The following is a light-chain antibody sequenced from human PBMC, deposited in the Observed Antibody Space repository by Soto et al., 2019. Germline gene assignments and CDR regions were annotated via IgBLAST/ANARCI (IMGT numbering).Light chain of an antibody. CDR3: RSYTSSSTRV. CDR2: EVS. Sequence: QSVLAQPASVSGSPGQSSTISCTGTSSDVGGYNYVSWYQQHPGKAPKLMIYEVSNRPSGVSNRFSGSKSGNTASLTISGLQAEDEADYYCRSYTSSSTRVFGTGTKATVL. J-gene: IGLJ1*01. CDR1: SSDVGGYNY. V-gene: IGLV2-14*01.